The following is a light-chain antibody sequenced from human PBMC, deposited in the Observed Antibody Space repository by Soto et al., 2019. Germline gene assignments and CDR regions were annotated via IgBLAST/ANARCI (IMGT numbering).Light chain of an antibody. V-gene: IGKV3-11*01. CDR2: DAS. CDR1: QSVGRH. CDR3: QQRNNWPPPT. J-gene: IGKJ4*01. Sequence: EIVLAQSPATLSLSPGERATLSCRASQSVGRHLAWYQQKPGQAPRLLIYDASNRSTGVPARFSGSGSGTDFTLSISSLEPEDFAVCYCQQRNNWPPPTFGGETKVDLK.